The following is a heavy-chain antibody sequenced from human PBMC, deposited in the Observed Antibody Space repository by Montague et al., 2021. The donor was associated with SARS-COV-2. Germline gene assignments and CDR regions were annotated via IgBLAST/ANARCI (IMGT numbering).Heavy chain of an antibody. CDR2: INHSGGT. J-gene: IGHJ6*02. D-gene: IGHD2-2*01. CDR3: TREGYQVLWSDYYYYGMDV. CDR1: GGSFNGYY. V-gene: IGHV4-34*01. Sequence: SETLSLTCAVYGGSFNGYYWSWIRQPPGKGLEWIGEINHSGGTNYNPSLKSRVTISVDTSKNQFSLKLSSVTAADTAVYYCTREGYQVLWSDYYYYGMDVWGQGTTVTVSS.